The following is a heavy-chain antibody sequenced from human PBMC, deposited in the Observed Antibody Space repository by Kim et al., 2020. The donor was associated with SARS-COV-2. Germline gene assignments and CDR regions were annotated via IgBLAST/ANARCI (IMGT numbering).Heavy chain of an antibody. V-gene: IGHV4-59*01. D-gene: IGHD6-13*01. Sequence: PSLKSRVTISVDTSKNQFSLKLSSVTAADTAVYYCARERGIAAAGTYFDYWGQGTLVTVSS. CDR3: ARERGIAAAGTYFDY. J-gene: IGHJ4*02.